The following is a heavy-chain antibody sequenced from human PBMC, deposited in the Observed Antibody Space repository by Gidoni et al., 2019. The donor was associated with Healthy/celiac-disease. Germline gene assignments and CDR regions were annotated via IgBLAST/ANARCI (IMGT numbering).Heavy chain of an antibody. CDR2: ISAYNGNT. D-gene: IGHD6-6*01. Sequence: QVQLVQSGAEVTKPGASVKVSCKASGYTFTSYVISWVRQAPGQWLECMGWISAYNGNTNYAQKLQGRGTMTTDTSTSTAYMELRSLRSDDTAVYYCARDSSSSPRVYAYYGMDVWGQGTTVTVSS. CDR1: GYTFTSYV. V-gene: IGHV1-18*01. J-gene: IGHJ6*02. CDR3: ARDSSSSPRVYAYYGMDV.